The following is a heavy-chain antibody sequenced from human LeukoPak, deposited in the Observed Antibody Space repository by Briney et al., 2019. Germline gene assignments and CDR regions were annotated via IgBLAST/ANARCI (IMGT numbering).Heavy chain of an antibody. CDR3: ARRYDRLRYFDWLPNWFDP. CDR1: GGAFSGYY. CDR2: INHSGST. Sequence: SETLSLTCAVYGGAFSGYYWSWIRKPPGKGLEWIGEINHSGSTNYNPSLKSRVTISVDTSKNQFSLKLCSVTAADTAVYYCARRYDRLRYFDWLPNWFDPWGQGTLVTVSS. J-gene: IGHJ5*02. V-gene: IGHV4-34*01. D-gene: IGHD3-9*01.